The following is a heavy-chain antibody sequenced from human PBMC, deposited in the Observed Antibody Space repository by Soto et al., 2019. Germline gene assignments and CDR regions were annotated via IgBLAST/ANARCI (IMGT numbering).Heavy chain of an antibody. CDR3: ARHYSSGSRNWFDP. D-gene: IGHD6-19*01. Sequence: SETLSLTCSVSGGSINSSSYFWGWVRQPPGKGLEWIGSIYYSGSTYYNPSLRSRVTISVDTSKNQFSLKLSSVTAADTAVFYCARHYSSGSRNWFDPWGQGTLVTVS. V-gene: IGHV4-39*01. CDR1: GGSINSSSYF. CDR2: IYYSGST. J-gene: IGHJ5*02.